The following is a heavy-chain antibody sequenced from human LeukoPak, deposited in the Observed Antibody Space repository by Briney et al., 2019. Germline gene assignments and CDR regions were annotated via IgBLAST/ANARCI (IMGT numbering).Heavy chain of an antibody. CDR3: ARRYRKGYCSTTTSNWFDH. V-gene: IGHV4-39*07. Sequence: PSETLSLTCTVSGGSIYSTSLYWDWVRQPPGKGLEWIVRIYFSGGTSYNPSVKSRVTISVNTAKNQFSLRLRSVTAADTAVYYCARRYRKGYCSTTTSNWFDHWGQGTLVTVSS. CDR2: IYFSGGT. J-gene: IGHJ5*02. CDR1: GGSIYSTSLY. D-gene: IGHD2-2*01.